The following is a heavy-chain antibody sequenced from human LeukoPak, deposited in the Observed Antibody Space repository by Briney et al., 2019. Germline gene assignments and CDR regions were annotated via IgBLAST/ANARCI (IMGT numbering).Heavy chain of an antibody. CDR1: GGSISSGGYY. D-gene: IGHD4-11*01. J-gene: IGHJ4*02. Sequence: SSETLSLTCTVSGGSISSGGYYWSWIRQPPGKGLEWIGYIYHSGSTYYNPSLKSRVTISVDRSKNQFSLKLSSVTAADTAVYYCARSKQPTPSFDYWGQGTLVTVSS. CDR3: ARSKQPTPSFDY. CDR2: IYHSGST. V-gene: IGHV4-30-2*01.